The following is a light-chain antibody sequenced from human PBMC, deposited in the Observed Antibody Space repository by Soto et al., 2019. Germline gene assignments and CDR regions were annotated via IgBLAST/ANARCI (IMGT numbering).Light chain of an antibody. CDR1: SSNIGAGYD. Sequence: QSVLTQPPSVSGDPGQRVTISCTGSSSNIGAGYDVHWYQQLPGTAPKLLIYGNSNRPSGVPDRFSGSKSGTSAALAITGLQAEDEADYYCQSYDSSLEVFGGGTKVTVL. CDR2: GNS. CDR3: QSYDSSLEV. J-gene: IGLJ2*01. V-gene: IGLV1-40*01.